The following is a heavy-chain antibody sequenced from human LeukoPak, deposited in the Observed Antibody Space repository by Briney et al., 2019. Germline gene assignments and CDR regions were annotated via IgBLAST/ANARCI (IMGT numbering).Heavy chain of an antibody. CDR3: AKDGGTGSGLDY. V-gene: IGHV3-30*18. D-gene: IGHD3-10*01. CDR2: MSYDGSNK. J-gene: IGHJ4*02. Sequence: GGSLRLSCAASGFTFSSYGMHWVRQAPGKGPEWVAVMSYDGSNKYYADSVKGRFTISRDNSKNTLYLQMNSLRAEDTAVYYCAKDGGTGSGLDYWGQGTLVTVSS. CDR1: GFTFSSYG.